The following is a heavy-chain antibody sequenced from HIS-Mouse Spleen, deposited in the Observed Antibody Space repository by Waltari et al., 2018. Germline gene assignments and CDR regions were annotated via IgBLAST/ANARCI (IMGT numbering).Heavy chain of an antibody. CDR2: IYYSGSP. D-gene: IGHD6-13*01. CDR3: AREIPYSSSWYDWYFDL. J-gene: IGHJ2*01. Sequence: QLQLQESGPGLVKPSETLSLTCTVSGGSISSSSYYWGWIRQPPGKGLEWIGSIYYSGSPYYNPSLKSRVTISVDTSKNQFSLKLSSLTAADTAVYYCAREIPYSSSWYDWYFDLWGRGTLVTVSS. V-gene: IGHV4-39*07. CDR1: GGSISSSSYY.